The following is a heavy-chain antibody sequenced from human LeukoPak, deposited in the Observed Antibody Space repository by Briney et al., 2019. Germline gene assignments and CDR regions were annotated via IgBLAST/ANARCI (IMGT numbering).Heavy chain of an antibody. CDR1: GGSVSSGSYY. CDR2: IYTSGST. D-gene: IGHD4-11*01. Sequence: SETLSLTCTVSGGSVSSGSYYWSWIRQPAGKGLEWIGRIYTSGSTNYNPSLKSRVTISVDTSKNQFSLKLSSVTAADTAVYYCARATVTTTYYYYYMDVWGKGTTVTVSS. CDR3: ARATVTTTYYYYYMDV. V-gene: IGHV4-61*02. J-gene: IGHJ6*03.